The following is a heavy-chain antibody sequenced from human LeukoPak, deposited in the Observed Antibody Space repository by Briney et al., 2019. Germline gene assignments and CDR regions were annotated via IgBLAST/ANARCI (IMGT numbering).Heavy chain of an antibody. CDR3: ASIYYYDSSGYYEDAFDI. CDR2: INPSGGST. V-gene: IGHV1-46*01. CDR1: GYTFTNYY. D-gene: IGHD3-22*01. Sequence: ASVKVSCKASGYTFTNYYIHWVRQAPGQGLECMGIINPSGGSTSYAQKFQGRVTMTRDMSTSTVYMELSSLRSEDTAVYYCASIYYYDSSGYYEDAFDIWGQGTMVTVSS. J-gene: IGHJ3*02.